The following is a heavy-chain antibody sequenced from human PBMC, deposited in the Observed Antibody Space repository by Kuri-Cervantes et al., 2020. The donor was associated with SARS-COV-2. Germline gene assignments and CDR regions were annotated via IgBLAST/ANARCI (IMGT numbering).Heavy chain of an antibody. D-gene: IGHD3-3*01. V-gene: IGHV3-53*04. Sequence: GGSLRLSCAASGFTFSSYAMSWVRQAPGKGLEWVSVIYSGGSTYYADSVKGRFTISRHNSKNTLYLQMNSLRAEDTAVYYCAADFWSGIWGQGTLVTVSS. J-gene: IGHJ4*02. CDR1: GFTFSSYA. CDR3: AADFWSGI. CDR2: IYSGGST.